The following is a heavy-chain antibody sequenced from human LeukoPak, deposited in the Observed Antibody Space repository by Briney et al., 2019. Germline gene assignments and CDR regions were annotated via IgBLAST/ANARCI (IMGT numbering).Heavy chain of an antibody. CDR2: IKQDGSEK. Sequence: GGSLRLSCAASGFTLSNYWMNWVRQAPGKGLEWVASIKQDGSEKYYVDSVKGRFTISRDNAKNSLYLQMNSLRAEDTAVYYCARDHTVDGLVFDYWGQGTLVTVSS. D-gene: IGHD6-19*01. V-gene: IGHV3-7*01. CDR3: ARDHTVDGLVFDY. J-gene: IGHJ4*02. CDR1: GFTLSNYW.